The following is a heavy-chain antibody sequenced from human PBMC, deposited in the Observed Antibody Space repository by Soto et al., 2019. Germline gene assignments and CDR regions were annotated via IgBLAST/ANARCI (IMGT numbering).Heavy chain of an antibody. D-gene: IGHD3-10*01. V-gene: IGHV4-31*03. Sequence: PSETLSLTCTVSGGSISSGGYYWSWIRQHPGKGLEWIGYIYYSGSTYYNPSLKSRVTISVDTSKNQFSLKLNSVTAADMAVYYCATRTDYYYGSGSLGGMDVWGQGTTVTVSS. CDR1: GGSISSGGYY. CDR2: IYYSGST. CDR3: ATRTDYYYGSGSLGGMDV. J-gene: IGHJ6*02.